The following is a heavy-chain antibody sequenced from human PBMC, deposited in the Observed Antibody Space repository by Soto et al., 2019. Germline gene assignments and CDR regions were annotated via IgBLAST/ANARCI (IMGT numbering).Heavy chain of an antibody. CDR3: VNKRVLVPSMYPFDY. Sequence: EVQLLESGGGLVQPGGSLRLSCAASGFTFSSYAMNWVRQAPGKGLEWVSIISGDGGTTSYADSVKGRFTIARDNSNNPLYIAMKTLRAEDTAVYYCVNKRVLVPSMYPFDYWGQGTLVTVSS. J-gene: IGHJ4*02. V-gene: IGHV3-23*01. CDR1: GFTFSSYA. D-gene: IGHD2-2*01. CDR2: ISGDGGTT.